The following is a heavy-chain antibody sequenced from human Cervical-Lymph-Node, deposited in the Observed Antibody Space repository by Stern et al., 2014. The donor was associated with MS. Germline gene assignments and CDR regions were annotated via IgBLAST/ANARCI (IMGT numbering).Heavy chain of an antibody. CDR2: ISYDGSNK. Sequence: LQLVESGGGVVQPGRSLRLSCAASGFTFSSYGMHWVRQAPGKGLEWVAVISYDGSNKYYADSVKGRFTISRDNSKNTLYLQMNSLRAEDTAVYYCAKDHDIVVVPAAIPSFDYWGQGTLVTVSS. CDR1: GFTFSSYG. CDR3: AKDHDIVVVPAAIPSFDY. J-gene: IGHJ4*02. V-gene: IGHV3-30*18. D-gene: IGHD2-2*01.